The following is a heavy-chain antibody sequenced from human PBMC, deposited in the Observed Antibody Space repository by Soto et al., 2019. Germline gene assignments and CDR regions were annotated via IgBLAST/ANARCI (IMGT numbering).Heavy chain of an antibody. Sequence: SETLSLTCTVSGGSISSGYYWSWIRQYPGKGLEWIGYIYYSGNTYYNPSLKSRVSISLDTSKSQFSLKLDSVTAADTAVYYCARDAPVELPVPNSMDVWGQGTTVTVSS. J-gene: IGHJ6*02. CDR1: GGSISSGYY. CDR2: IYYSGNT. D-gene: IGHD2-2*01. CDR3: ARDAPVELPVPNSMDV. V-gene: IGHV4-31*03.